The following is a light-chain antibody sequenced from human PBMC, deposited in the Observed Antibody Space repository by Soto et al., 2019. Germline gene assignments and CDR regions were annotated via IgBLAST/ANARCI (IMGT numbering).Light chain of an antibody. CDR1: QNIYNS. Sequence: DLQMTQSPSSLSASLGDRVTITCRTSQNIYNSLNWYQQKAGRAPAVLIYGASNLQGGVPLRFSGSGSGTDFTLTISGLQPEDSATYYCQESRSALWGTCGQGNKVEVK. V-gene: IGKV1-39*01. J-gene: IGKJ1*01. CDR3: QESRSALWGT. CDR2: GAS.